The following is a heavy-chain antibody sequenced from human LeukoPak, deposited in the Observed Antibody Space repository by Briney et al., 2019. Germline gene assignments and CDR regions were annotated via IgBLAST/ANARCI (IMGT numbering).Heavy chain of an antibody. CDR2: ISSNGVST. J-gene: IGHJ6*04. V-gene: IGHV3-64*01. Sequence: PGGSLGLSCAASGFTFSSYAMHWVRQAPGKGLEYVSAISSNGVSTYYANSVKGRFTISRDSSKNMLYLQMGSLRGEDMAVYYCARRERGYSSSWMDVWGKGTTVTVSS. CDR1: GFTFSSYA. CDR3: ARRERGYSSSWMDV. D-gene: IGHD6-13*01.